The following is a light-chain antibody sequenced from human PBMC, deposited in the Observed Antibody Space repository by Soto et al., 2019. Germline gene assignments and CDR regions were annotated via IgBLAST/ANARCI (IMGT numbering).Light chain of an antibody. CDR3: CSYAGTFWV. V-gene: IGLV2-11*01. CDR2: DVS. J-gene: IGLJ3*02. CDR1: SSDVGGYNF. Sequence: QSALTQPASVSGSPGQSITISCTGTSSDVGGYNFVSWYQHHPGKAPKLMIFDVSNRPSGVPDRFSGSKSGNTASLTISGLQADDEADYYCCSYAGTFWVFGGGTKVTVL.